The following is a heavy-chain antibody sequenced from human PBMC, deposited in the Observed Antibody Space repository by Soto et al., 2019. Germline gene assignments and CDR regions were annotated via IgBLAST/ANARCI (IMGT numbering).Heavy chain of an antibody. Sequence: QVQLVESGGGVVQPGRSLRLSCAASGFTFSTYGMHWVRQAPGKGLEWVAVMWFDGKHQYYADSVKGRCTISRDNSKNTLYLQMNSLRADDTALYYCARWTYYDSSGYYYVFDYWGQGTLVTVSS. CDR2: MWFDGKHQ. V-gene: IGHV3-33*01. CDR3: ARWTYYDSSGYYYVFDY. CDR1: GFTFSTYG. D-gene: IGHD3-22*01. J-gene: IGHJ4*02.